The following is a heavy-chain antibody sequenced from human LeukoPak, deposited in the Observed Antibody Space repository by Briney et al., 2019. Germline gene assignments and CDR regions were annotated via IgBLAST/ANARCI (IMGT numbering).Heavy chain of an antibody. CDR3: ARGRFGELSVATFDI. D-gene: IGHD3-10*01. CDR2: IWYDGTNK. Sequence: GGSLRLSCAASGFTFNNYGMHWVRQAPGKGLEWGALIWYDGTNKYYGDSVKGRFTISRDNSKNTLYLQMNSLRAEDTAVYYCARGRFGELSVATFDIWGQGTMVTVSS. V-gene: IGHV3-33*01. CDR1: GFTFNNYG. J-gene: IGHJ3*02.